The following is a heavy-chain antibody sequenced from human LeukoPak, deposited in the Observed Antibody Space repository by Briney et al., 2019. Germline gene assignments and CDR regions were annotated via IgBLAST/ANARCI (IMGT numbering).Heavy chain of an antibody. J-gene: IGHJ4*02. V-gene: IGHV3-74*01. Sequence: GGSLRLSCAASGFTFSSYWMHWVPQAPGKGLVWGSRINTDGISTAYADSVEGRFTISRDNAKNTMYLQMNSLRAEDTAVYYCARDLPSRSIAALNYWGQGTLVTVSS. D-gene: IGHD6-6*01. CDR3: ARDLPSRSIAALNY. CDR2: INTDGIST. CDR1: GFTFSSYW.